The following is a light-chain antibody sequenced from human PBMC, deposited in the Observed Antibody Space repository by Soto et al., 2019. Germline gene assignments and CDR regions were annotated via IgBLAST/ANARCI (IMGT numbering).Light chain of an antibody. J-gene: IGLJ2*01. Sequence: QSALTQPASVSGSPGQSITISCTGTSSDVGGYNYVSWYQQHPGKAPKLIIYDVSYRPSGVSNRFSGSKSGNTASLTISGLQAKDEADYYCSSYTSSSHVVFGGGTKLTVL. CDR2: DVS. CDR1: SSDVGGYNY. V-gene: IGLV2-14*01. CDR3: SSYTSSSHVV.